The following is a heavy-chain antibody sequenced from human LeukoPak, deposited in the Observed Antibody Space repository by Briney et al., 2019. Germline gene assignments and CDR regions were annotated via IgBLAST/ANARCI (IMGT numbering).Heavy chain of an antibody. D-gene: IGHD1-26*01. CDR3: AKDFVGAIQAFDI. V-gene: IGHV3-9*01. CDR2: ISWNSGSI. CDR1: GFTFDDYA. J-gene: IGHJ3*02. Sequence: GGSLRLSCAASGFTFDDYAMHWVRHAPGKGLEWVSGISWNSGSIGYADSVKGRFTISRDNAKNSLYLQMNSLRAEDTALYYCAKDFVGAIQAFDIWGQGTMVTVSP.